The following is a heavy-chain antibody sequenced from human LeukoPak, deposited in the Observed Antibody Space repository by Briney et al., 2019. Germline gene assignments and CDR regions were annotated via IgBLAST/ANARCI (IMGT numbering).Heavy chain of an antibody. CDR2: INSDGSTT. V-gene: IGHV3-74*01. D-gene: IGHD2/OR15-2a*01. CDR3: ASLSQYPSAWFDP. J-gene: IGHJ5*02. Sequence: GSLRLSCAASVFNFNKYWMHWVRQTPGKGLAWVARINSDGSTTTYADSVKGRFTTSRANPKNMLYRQIISLTAEDTAMFYCASLSQYPSAWFDPWGQGTLVTVSS. CDR1: VFNFNKYW.